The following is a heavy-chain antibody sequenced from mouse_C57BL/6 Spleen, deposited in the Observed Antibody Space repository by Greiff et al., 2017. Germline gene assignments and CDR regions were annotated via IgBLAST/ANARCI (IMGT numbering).Heavy chain of an antibody. J-gene: IGHJ2*01. Sequence: QVQLQQPGAELVKPGASVKLSCKASGYTFTSYWMQWVKQRPGQGLEWIGEIDPSDSYTNYNQKFKGKATLTVDTSSSTAYMQLSSLTSEDSAVYYCARSGSNYPSFDYWGQGTTLTVSS. CDR3: ARSGSNYPSFDY. CDR2: IDPSDSYT. CDR1: GYTFTSYW. D-gene: IGHD2-5*01. V-gene: IGHV1-50*01.